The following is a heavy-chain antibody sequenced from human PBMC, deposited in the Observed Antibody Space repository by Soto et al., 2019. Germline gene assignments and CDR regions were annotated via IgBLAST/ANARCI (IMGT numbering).Heavy chain of an antibody. Sequence: QVQLVESGGGLVKPGGSLRLSCAASGFTFSDYYMSWIRQAPGKGLEWVSYISSSSSYTNYADSVKGRFTISRDNAKISLYLQMNSLSAEDTAVYYCARDRGGGEWEPRTCFDYWGQGTLVTVSS. CDR2: ISSSSSYT. CDR3: ARDRGGGEWEPRTCFDY. D-gene: IGHD1-26*01. V-gene: IGHV3-11*06. J-gene: IGHJ4*02. CDR1: GFTFSDYY.